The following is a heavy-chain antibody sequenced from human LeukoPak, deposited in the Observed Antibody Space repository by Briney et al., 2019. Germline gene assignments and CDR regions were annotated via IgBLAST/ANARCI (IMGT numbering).Heavy chain of an antibody. V-gene: IGHV3-21*01. D-gene: IGHD1-26*01. J-gene: IGHJ6*02. CDR2: ISSDSTYI. Sequence: PGGSLRLSSAASGFTFSSYSMNWVRPAPGKGLEWVSSISSDSTYIYYADSVKGRFTTSRANAKNSLYLQMNSLRVEDTAVYYCAAGATRYEEVWGQGTTVTVSS. CDR3: AAGATRYEEV. CDR1: GFTFSSYS.